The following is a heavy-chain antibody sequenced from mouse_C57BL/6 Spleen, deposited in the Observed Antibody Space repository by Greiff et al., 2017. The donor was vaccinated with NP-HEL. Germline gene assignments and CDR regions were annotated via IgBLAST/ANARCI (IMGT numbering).Heavy chain of an antibody. CDR2: IDPETGGT. J-gene: IGHJ3*01. D-gene: IGHD1-1*01. CDR1: GYTFTDYE. Sequence: QVQLKESGAELVRPGASVTLSCKASGYTFTDYEMHWVQQTPVHGLEWIGAIDPETGGTAYNQKFKGKAILTADKSSSTAYMELRSLTSEDSAVYYCTRSGYYGFYWGQGTLVTVSA. CDR3: TRSGYYGFY. V-gene: IGHV1-15*01.